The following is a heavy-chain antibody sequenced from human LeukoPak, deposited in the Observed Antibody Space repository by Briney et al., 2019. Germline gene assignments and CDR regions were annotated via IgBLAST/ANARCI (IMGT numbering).Heavy chain of an antibody. Sequence: SETLSLTCTVTGGSINTYYWSWIRQPPGKGLEWIAYIHYSGNTNCNPSLKSRGTISVDTSKNQFSLTLTSVTAADTAVYYCARTLWFGQLSHFDNWGQGTLVIVSS. D-gene: IGHD3-10*01. J-gene: IGHJ4*02. CDR2: IHYSGNT. CDR1: GGSINTYY. CDR3: ARTLWFGQLSHFDN. V-gene: IGHV4-59*01.